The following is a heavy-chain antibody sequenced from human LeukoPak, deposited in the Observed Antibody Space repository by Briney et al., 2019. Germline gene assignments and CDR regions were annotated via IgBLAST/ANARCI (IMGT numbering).Heavy chain of an antibody. V-gene: IGHV3-74*01. Sequence: SGGSLRLSCAASGFTFSSYTMNWVRQAPGKGLVWVSRINSDGINTSYADSVKGRFTISRDNAKNSLYLQMNSLRAEDTAVYYCARDGSGYSGYDYPRYYYYMDVWGKGTTVTISS. D-gene: IGHD5-12*01. CDR2: INSDGINT. CDR3: ARDGSGYSGYDYPRYYYYMDV. CDR1: GFTFSSYT. J-gene: IGHJ6*03.